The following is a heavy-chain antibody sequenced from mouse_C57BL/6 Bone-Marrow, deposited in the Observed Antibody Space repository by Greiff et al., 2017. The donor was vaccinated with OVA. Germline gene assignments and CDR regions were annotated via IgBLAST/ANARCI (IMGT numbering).Heavy chain of an antibody. CDR2: IDPSDSYT. D-gene: IGHD4-1*01. CDR1: GYTFTSYW. V-gene: IGHV1-59*01. J-gene: IGHJ1*03. CDR3: ATLNWDYWYFDV. Sequence: VQLQQPGAELVRPGTSVKLSCKASGYTFTSYWMHWVKQRPGQGLEWIGVIDPSDSYTNYNQKFKGKATLTVDTSSSTAYMQLSSLTSEDSAVYYGATLNWDYWYFDVWGTGTTVTVSS.